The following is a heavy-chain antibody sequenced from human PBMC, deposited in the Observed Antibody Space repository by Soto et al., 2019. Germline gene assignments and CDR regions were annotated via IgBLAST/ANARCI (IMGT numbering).Heavy chain of an antibody. V-gene: IGHV3-23*01. CDR1: GFTFSSYA. D-gene: IGHD6-19*01. CDR2: ISGSGGST. CDR3: AKDVVLAVAGPPYFFYYGMDV. Sequence: GGSLRLSCAASGFTFSSYAMSWVRQAPGKGLEWVSAISGSGGSTYYADSVKGRFTISRDNSKNTLYLQMNSLRAEDTGVYYCAKDVVLAVAGPPYFFYYGMDVWGQGTTVTVSS. J-gene: IGHJ6*02.